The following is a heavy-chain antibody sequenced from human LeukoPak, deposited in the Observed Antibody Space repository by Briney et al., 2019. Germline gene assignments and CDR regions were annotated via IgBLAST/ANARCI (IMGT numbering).Heavy chain of an antibody. CDR1: GFTFSSYA. Sequence: GGSLRLSCAASGFTFSSYAMSWVRQAPGKGLEWVAAISGSGGSTYYADSVKGRFTISRDNSKNTLYLQMNSLRAEDTAVYYGAKEPYYYDSSGYWDYWGQGPLVTVSS. D-gene: IGHD3-22*01. CDR2: ISGSGGST. CDR3: AKEPYYYDSSGYWDY. J-gene: IGHJ4*02. V-gene: IGHV3-23*01.